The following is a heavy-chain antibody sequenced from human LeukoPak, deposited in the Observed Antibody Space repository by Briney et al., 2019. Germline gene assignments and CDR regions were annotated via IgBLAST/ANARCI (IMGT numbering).Heavy chain of an antibody. CDR1: GFTFSSYS. Sequence: PGGSLRLSCAASGFTFSSYSMNWVRQAPGKGLECVSSISSSSSYIYYADSVKGRFTISRDNAKNSLYLQMNSLRAEDTAVYYCARDIRGPYVWGSYRPFDYWRQGTLVTVSS. CDR2: ISSSSSYI. CDR3: ARDIRGPYVWGSYRPFDY. J-gene: IGHJ4*02. D-gene: IGHD3-16*02. V-gene: IGHV3-21*01.